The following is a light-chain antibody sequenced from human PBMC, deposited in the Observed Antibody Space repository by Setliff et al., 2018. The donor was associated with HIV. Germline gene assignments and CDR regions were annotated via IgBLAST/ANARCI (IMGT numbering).Light chain of an antibody. CDR1: SSDVGGYDY. V-gene: IGLV2-14*03. CDR3: SSYTFSTSLEVI. Sequence: LTQPASVSGSPGQSITISCTGTSSDVGGYDYVSWYQQHPGKAPKLMIYDVSNRPSGVSNRFSGSKSGNTASLTISGLQAEDEADYYCSSYTFSTSLEVIFGGGTQLTVL. J-gene: IGLJ2*01. CDR2: DVS.